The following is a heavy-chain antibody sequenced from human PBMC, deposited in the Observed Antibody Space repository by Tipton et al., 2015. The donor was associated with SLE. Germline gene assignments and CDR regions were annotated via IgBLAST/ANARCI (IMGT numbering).Heavy chain of an antibody. V-gene: IGHV3-21*01. Sequence: SLRLSCAASGFTFSTYSMSWVRQAPGKGLEWVSSITTTSSYIYYADSVKGRFTISRDNAMNSLNLQMNSLGPEDTAVYYCAKEGEENYFDYWGQGTLVTVSS. CDR3: AKEGEENYFDY. CDR2: ITTTSSYI. J-gene: IGHJ4*02. CDR1: GFTFSTYS.